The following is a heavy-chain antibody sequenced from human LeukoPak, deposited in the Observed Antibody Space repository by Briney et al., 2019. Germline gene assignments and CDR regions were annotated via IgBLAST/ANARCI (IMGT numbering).Heavy chain of an antibody. CDR1: GGSFSGYY. CDR2: INHSGST. Sequence: SETLSLTCAVYGGSFSGYYWSWIRRPPGKGLEWIGEINHSGSTNYNPSLKSRVTISVDTSKNQFSLKLSSVTAADTAVYYCARGRGSGSYSGIDYWGQGTLVTVSS. CDR3: ARGRGSGSYSGIDY. J-gene: IGHJ4*02. D-gene: IGHD1-26*01. V-gene: IGHV4-34*01.